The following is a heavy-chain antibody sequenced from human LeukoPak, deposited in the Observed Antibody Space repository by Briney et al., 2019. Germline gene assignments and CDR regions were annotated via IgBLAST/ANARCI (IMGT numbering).Heavy chain of an antibody. D-gene: IGHD5-18*01. CDR2: ISSSGSTI. CDR1: GFTFSSYE. J-gene: IGHJ4*02. Sequence: GGSLRLSCAASGFTFSSYEMNWVRQAPGKGLEWVSYISSSGSTIYYADSVRGRFTISRDNAKNSLYLQMNNLRAEDTAVYYCARTRYIYGWCYFDFWGQGTLVTVSS. CDR3: ARTRYIYGWCYFDF. V-gene: IGHV3-48*03.